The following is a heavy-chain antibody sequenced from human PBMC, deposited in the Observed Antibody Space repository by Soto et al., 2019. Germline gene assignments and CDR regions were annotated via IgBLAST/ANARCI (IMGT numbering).Heavy chain of an antibody. CDR3: ASRVQGYCPNDHCFAYFDY. D-gene: IGHD2-8*01. CDR2: IYSGENT. V-gene: IGHV3-66*01. J-gene: IGHJ4*02. Sequence: GGFLRLSCAASKFTVGDRYMSWVRQAPGKGLEWVSVIYSGENTYYADSVKGRFTISRDYTKNTLFLRMNKLRAEDTAVYYCASRVQGYCPNDHCFAYFDYWGQGTLVTVSS. CDR1: KFTVGDRY.